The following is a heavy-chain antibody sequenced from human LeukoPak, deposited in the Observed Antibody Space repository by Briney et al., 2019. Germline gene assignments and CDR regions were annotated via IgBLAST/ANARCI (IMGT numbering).Heavy chain of an antibody. CDR2: ISSSSSYI. V-gene: IGHV3-21*01. J-gene: IGHJ3*02. D-gene: IGHD5/OR15-5a*01. CDR3: ARDPGNSVAFDI. Sequence: PGGSLRLSCAASGFTFSSCTMNWVRQAPGKGLEWVSSISSSSSYIYYADSVKGRFTISRDNAKNSLYLQMNSLRAEDTAVYYCARDPGNSVAFDIWGQGTMVTVSS. CDR1: GFTFSSCT.